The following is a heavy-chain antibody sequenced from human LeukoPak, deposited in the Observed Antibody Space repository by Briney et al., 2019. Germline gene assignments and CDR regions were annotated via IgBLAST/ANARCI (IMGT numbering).Heavy chain of an antibody. CDR3: ARHLSGRSYPFDY. CDR1: GGSISSCY. Sequence: SETLSLTCTVSGGSISSCYWSWIRQPPGEGLEWIGYIYYSGSTKYNPSLESRVTISVDTSKNQFSLRLSSVTAADTAVYYCARHLSGRSYPFDYWGQGTLVTVSS. CDR2: IYYSGST. D-gene: IGHD3-9*01. J-gene: IGHJ4*02. V-gene: IGHV4-59*08.